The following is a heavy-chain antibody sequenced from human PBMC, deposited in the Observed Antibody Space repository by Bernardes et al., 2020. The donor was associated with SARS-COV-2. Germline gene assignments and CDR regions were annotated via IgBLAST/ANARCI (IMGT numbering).Heavy chain of an antibody. D-gene: IGHD3-9*01. Sequence: GASLKISCKGSGYSLTSYWIGWVRQMPGKGLEWMGIIYPGDSDTRYSPSFQGQVTISADKSISTAYLQWSSLKASDTAMYYSARLLLRYFDWSQGDFDYWGQGTLVTVSS. CDR2: IYPGDSDT. CDR1: GYSLTSYW. CDR3: ARLLLRYFDWSQGDFDY. V-gene: IGHV5-51*01. J-gene: IGHJ4*02.